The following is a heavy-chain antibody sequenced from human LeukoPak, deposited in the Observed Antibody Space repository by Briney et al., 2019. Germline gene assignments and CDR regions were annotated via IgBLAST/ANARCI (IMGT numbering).Heavy chain of an antibody. J-gene: IGHJ6*03. V-gene: IGHV3-21*01. CDR2: ISSSSSYI. D-gene: IGHD3-22*01. Sequence: PGGSLRLPCAASGFTFSSYSMNWVRQAPGKGLEWVSSISSSSSYIYYADSVKGRFTISRDNSKNTLYLQMNSLRAEDTAVYYCARDGEYYDSSGYYYYYYYMDVWGKGTTVTVSS. CDR3: ARDGEYYDSSGYYYYYYYMDV. CDR1: GFTFSSYS.